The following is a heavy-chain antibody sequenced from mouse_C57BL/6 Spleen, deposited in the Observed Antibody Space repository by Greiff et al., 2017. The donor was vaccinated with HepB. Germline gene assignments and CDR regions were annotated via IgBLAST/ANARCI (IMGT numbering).Heavy chain of an antibody. Sequence: EVQLQQSGPELVKPGASVKISCKASGYTFTDYYMNWVKQSHGKSLEWIGDINPNNGGTSYNQKFKGKATLTVDKSSSTAYMELRSLTSEDSAVYYCARSGTTDYWGQGTSVTVSS. D-gene: IGHD3-1*01. J-gene: IGHJ4*01. CDR3: ARSGTTDY. CDR1: GYTFTDYY. V-gene: IGHV1-26*01. CDR2: INPNNGGT.